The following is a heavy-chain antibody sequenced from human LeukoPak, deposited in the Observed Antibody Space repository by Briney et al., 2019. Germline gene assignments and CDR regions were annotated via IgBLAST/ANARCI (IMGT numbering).Heavy chain of an antibody. CDR1: GFMFEEYG. D-gene: IGHD5-18*01. J-gene: IGHJ4*02. V-gene: IGHV3-20*04. Sequence: RSGGSLRLSCAASGFMFEEYGMTWVRQAPGKGLEWVSGITANGGGTNYADSMEGRFTVSRDNAKNVLYLQIDSLRAEDTALYYCLRGDYGYRFDFWGQGTLLIVSS. CDR2: ITANGGGT. CDR3: LRGDYGYRFDF.